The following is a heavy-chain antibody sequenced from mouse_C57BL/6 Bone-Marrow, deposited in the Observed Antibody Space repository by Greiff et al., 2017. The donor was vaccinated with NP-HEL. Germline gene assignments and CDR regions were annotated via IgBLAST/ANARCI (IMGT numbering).Heavy chain of an antibody. CDR2: IHPNSGST. Sequence: QVQLQQPGAELVKPGASVKLSCKASGYTFTSYWMHWVKQRPGQGLEWIGMIHPNSGSTNYNEKFKSKATLTVDKSSSTAYMQLSSLTSEDSADYYCARRDYYAMDYWGQGTSVTVSS. CDR3: ARRDYYAMDY. CDR1: GYTFTSYW. V-gene: IGHV1-64*01. J-gene: IGHJ4*01.